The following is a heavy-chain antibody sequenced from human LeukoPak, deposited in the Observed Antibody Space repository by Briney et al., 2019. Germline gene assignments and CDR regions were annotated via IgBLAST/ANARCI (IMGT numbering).Heavy chain of an antibody. J-gene: IGHJ6*02. Sequence: GGSLRLSCAASGFTFSSYAMSWVRQAPGMGLEWVSAISGSGGSTYYADSVKGRFTISRDNSKNTLYLQMNSLRAEDTAVYYCAKAVDIVAKYYYYYGMDVWGQGTTVTVSS. V-gene: IGHV3-23*01. CDR1: GFTFSSYA. CDR2: ISGSGGST. D-gene: IGHD5-12*01. CDR3: AKAVDIVAKYYYYYGMDV.